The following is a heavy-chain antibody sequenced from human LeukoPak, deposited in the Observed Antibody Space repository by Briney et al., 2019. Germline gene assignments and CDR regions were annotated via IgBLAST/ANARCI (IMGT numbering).Heavy chain of an antibody. Sequence: QTGGTLRLSCAATGFSFSSYALSWVRQAPGKGLEWVSAISRGGDRTYYADSVTGRFTISRDNSKNTLFLQMSSLRAEDAAMYYCTREAIATGYAYDWGQGTLVTVFS. V-gene: IGHV3-23*01. CDR1: GFSFSSYA. CDR3: TREAIATGYAYD. CDR2: ISRGGDRT. D-gene: IGHD3-16*01. J-gene: IGHJ4*02.